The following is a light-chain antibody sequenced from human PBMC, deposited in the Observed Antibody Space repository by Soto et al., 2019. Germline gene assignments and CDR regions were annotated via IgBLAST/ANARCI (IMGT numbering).Light chain of an antibody. J-gene: IGLJ2*01. Sequence: QLVLTQPPSASGTPGQRVTISCSGTRSNIGSNPVNWYQRLPGTAPKLLIYYNNQRPSGVPARFSGSKSDTSASLAINGLQSEDEGDYYCAAWDDSLKGGVFGGGTKLTVL. V-gene: IGLV1-44*01. CDR1: RSNIGSNP. CDR3: AAWDDSLKGGV. CDR2: YNN.